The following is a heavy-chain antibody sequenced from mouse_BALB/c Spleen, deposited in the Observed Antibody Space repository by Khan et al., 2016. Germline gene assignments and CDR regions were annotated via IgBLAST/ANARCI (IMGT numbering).Heavy chain of an antibody. D-gene: IGHD2-14*01. CDR3: ARAGNYRYDGAMDY. Sequence: EVQLVESGGGLVQPGGSRKLSCAAAGFTFSSFGIHWVRQAPEKGLEWVAYISSGSSTIYYEDTVKGRFTISRDKPKNTLFLQMTSLRSEDTAMYYWARAGNYRYDGAMDYWGQGTSVTVSS. J-gene: IGHJ4*01. CDR1: GFTFSSFG. CDR2: ISSGSSTI. V-gene: IGHV5-17*02.